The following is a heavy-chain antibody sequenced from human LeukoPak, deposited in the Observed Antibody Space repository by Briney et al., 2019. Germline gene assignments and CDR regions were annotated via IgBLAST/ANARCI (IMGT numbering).Heavy chain of an antibody. D-gene: IGHD3-10*01. CDR2: ISGSGGST. CDR1: GFTFSSYA. J-gene: IGHJ4*02. V-gene: IGHV3-23*01. Sequence: GGSLRLSCGASGFTFSSYAMSWVRQAPGKGPEWVSTISGSGGSTYYADSVKGRFTISRDNSKNTLYLQMNSLRAEDTAVYYCAKENVVRGVIGGYFDYWGQGTLVTVSS. CDR3: AKENVVRGVIGGYFDY.